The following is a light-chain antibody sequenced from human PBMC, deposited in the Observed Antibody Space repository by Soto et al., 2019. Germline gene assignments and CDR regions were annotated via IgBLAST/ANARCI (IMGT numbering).Light chain of an antibody. V-gene: IGKV1-5*03. CDR1: QSISTW. J-gene: IGKJ1*01. CDR3: QQYDSDPWT. CDR2: TAS. Sequence: DVQMTQSPPTLSAFVGDRVTITCRASQSISTWLAWFQQKPGKAPKLLIYTASSLEGGVPSRFTGSGSGTEFTLTISSLQPDDFATYYCQQYDSDPWTFGQGTKVEI.